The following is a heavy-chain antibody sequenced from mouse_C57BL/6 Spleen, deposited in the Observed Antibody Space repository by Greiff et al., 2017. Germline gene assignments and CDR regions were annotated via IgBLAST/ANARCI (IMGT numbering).Heavy chain of an antibody. CDR1: GYTFTSYT. Sequence: QVQLQQSGAELARPGASVKMSCKASGYTFTSYTMHWVTQRPGQGLEWIGYINPSSGYTKYNQKFKDKATLTADKSSSTAYMQLSSLTSEDSAVYYCARGIPYYYGSSWDYCDYWGQGTTLTVSS. CDR3: ARGIPYYYGSSWDYCDY. J-gene: IGHJ2*01. V-gene: IGHV1-4*01. D-gene: IGHD1-1*01. CDR2: INPSSGYT.